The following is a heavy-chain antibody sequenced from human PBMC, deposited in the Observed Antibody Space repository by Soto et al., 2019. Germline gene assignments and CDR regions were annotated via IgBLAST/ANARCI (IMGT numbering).Heavy chain of an antibody. CDR2: IVVGSGNT. Sequence: GASVKVSCKASGFTFTSSAVQWVRQARGQRLEWIGWIVVGSGNTNYAQKFQERVTITRDMSTSTAYMELSSLRSEDTAVYYCAAVETGYYDSSCYYYQVYNFDYWGQGTLVTVSS. D-gene: IGHD3-22*01. V-gene: IGHV1-58*01. CDR3: AAVETGYYDSSCYYYQVYNFDY. J-gene: IGHJ4*02. CDR1: GFTFTSSA.